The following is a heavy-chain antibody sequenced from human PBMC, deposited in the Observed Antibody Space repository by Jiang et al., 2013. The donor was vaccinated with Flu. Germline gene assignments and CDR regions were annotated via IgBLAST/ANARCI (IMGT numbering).Heavy chain of an antibody. CDR1: GDSINNGGYS. D-gene: IGHD7-27*01. V-gene: IGHV4-30-2*01. Sequence: GSGLVKPSQTLSLTCAVSGDSINNGGYSWSWIRQPPGKGLEWIGYIYHSGGTYYTPSLKSRVSISVDRSKNQYSLKLTSVTAADTAVYYCARAKLGKALGVIDYWGQGTLVTVSS. CDR2: IYHSGGT. CDR3: ARAKLGKALGVIDY. J-gene: IGHJ4*02.